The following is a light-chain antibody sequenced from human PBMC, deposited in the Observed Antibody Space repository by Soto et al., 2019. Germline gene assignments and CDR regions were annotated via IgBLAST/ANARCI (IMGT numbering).Light chain of an antibody. V-gene: IGLV2-23*01. CDR2: KGT. CDR3: CSSAPESTYV. CDR1: SSDVGAYNS. Sequence: QSALAQPASVSGSPGQSVTISCTGTSSDVGAYNSVSWYQQHPDKAPQLMIYKGTQRSSGVSNRFSGSTSGNAASLTISGLQAGDEADYFCCSSAPESTYVFGTGTKVTVL. J-gene: IGLJ1*01.